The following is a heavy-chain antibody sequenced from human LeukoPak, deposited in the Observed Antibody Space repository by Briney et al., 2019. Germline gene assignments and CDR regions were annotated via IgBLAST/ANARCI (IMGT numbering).Heavy chain of an antibody. CDR1: GFTFSTSA. D-gene: IGHD3-22*01. CDR3: AKKAYYDSSGYVDY. J-gene: IGHJ4*02. CDR2: ISESGGST. Sequence: GGSLRLSCVVSGFTFSTSAMSWVRQAPGKGLEWVSGISESGGSTYYADSVKGRFTISRDNSKNTLYLQMNSLRAEDTAVYYCAKKAYYDSSGYVDYWGQGTLVTVSS. V-gene: IGHV3-23*01.